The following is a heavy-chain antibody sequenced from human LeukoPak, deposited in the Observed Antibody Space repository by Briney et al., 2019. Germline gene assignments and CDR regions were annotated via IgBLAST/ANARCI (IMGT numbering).Heavy chain of an antibody. Sequence: SQTPSLTCTVSGGSISSGDYYWSWIRQPPGKGLEWIGYIYYSGSTYYNPSLKSRVTISVDTSKNQFSLKLSSVTAADTAVYYCARDRHSSSYGNFDYWGQGTLVTVSS. J-gene: IGHJ4*02. V-gene: IGHV4-30-4*08. D-gene: IGHD6-6*01. CDR3: ARDRHSSSYGNFDY. CDR1: GGSISSGDYY. CDR2: IYYSGST.